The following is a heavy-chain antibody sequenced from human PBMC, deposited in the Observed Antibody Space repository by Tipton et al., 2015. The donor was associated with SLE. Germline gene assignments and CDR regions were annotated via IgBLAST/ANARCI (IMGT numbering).Heavy chain of an antibody. CDR2: IWYDGSNK. V-gene: IGHV3-33*06. CDR1: GFTFSSHG. J-gene: IGHJ6*02. CDR3: AKDPPDYGMDV. Sequence: SLRLSCAASGFTFSSHGMHWVRQAPGKGLEWVAVIWYDGSNKYYADSVKGRFTISRDNSKNMVYLQMNSLRAEDTAMYYCAKDPPDYGMDVWGQGTTVTVSS.